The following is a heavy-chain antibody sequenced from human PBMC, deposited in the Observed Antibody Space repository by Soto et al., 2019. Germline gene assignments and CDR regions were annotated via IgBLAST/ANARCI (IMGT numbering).Heavy chain of an antibody. CDR1: GGSFDGYY. J-gene: IGHJ4*02. D-gene: IGHD3-3*01. CDR2: IHHSGST. CDR3: ARGVDSWSGYLF. Sequence: PSETLSLTCALYGGSFDGYYWSWIRQPPGKGLEWIGEIHHSGSTKYNPSLKSRVSLSVDTSTKQFSLKMTSMTAADRGVYYCARGVDSWSGYLFWGQGTPGTVSS. V-gene: IGHV4-34*01.